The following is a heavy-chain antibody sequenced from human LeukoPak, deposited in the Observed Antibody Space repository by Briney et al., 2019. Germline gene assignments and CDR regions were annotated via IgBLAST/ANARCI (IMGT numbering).Heavy chain of an antibody. CDR2: ISNDGVNK. V-gene: IGHV3-30*18. D-gene: IGHD2-21*01. CDR3: AKSVIRGGYFDY. J-gene: IGHJ4*02. Sequence: GGSLRLSCAASGFTFNNYGIHWVRQAPGKGLEWVAVISNDGVNKYYADSVRGRFTISRDNSKSTLYLHMNSLRAEDTAVYYCAKSVIRGGYFDYWGQGTLVTVSS. CDR1: GFTFNNYG.